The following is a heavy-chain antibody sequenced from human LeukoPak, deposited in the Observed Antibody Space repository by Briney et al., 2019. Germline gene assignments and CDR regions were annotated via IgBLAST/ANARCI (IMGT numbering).Heavy chain of an antibody. V-gene: IGHV3-30*18. CDR1: GFTFSSYG. Sequence: PGGSLRLSCAASGFTFSSYGMQWVRQAPGKGLEWVAVISYGGRNKYYADSVKGRFTISRDNSKNTLYLQMNSLRAEDTAVYCCAKSYYDFWSGYYQTFDYWGQGTLVTASS. CDR2: ISYGGRNK. D-gene: IGHD3-3*01. J-gene: IGHJ4*02. CDR3: AKSYYDFWSGYYQTFDY.